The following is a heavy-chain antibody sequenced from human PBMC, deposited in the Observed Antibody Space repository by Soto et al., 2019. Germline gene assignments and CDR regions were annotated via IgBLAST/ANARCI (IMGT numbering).Heavy chain of an antibody. D-gene: IGHD6-19*01. CDR3: ARAGVAVAGTYNWFDP. J-gene: IGHJ5*02. CDR1: GGSINSYY. Sequence: SETLSLTCTVSGGSINSYYWSWIRQPPGKGLEWIGYIYYSGSTNYNPSLKSRVTISVDTSKNQFSLKLSSVTAADTAVYYCARAGVAVAGTYNWFDPWGQGTLVTVSS. V-gene: IGHV4-59*01. CDR2: IYYSGST.